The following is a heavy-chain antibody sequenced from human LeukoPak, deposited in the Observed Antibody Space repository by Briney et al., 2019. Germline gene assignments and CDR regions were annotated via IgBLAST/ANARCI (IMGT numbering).Heavy chain of an antibody. Sequence: APVKVSCKASGYTFTGYYMHWVRQAPGQGLEWMGWINPNSGGTNYAQKFQGRVTMTRVTSISTAYMELSRLRSDDTAVYYCARYVYSSSSYDYWGQGTLVTVSS. CDR3: ARYVYSSSSYDY. CDR2: INPNSGGT. D-gene: IGHD6-6*01. CDR1: GYTFTGYY. J-gene: IGHJ4*02. V-gene: IGHV1-2*02.